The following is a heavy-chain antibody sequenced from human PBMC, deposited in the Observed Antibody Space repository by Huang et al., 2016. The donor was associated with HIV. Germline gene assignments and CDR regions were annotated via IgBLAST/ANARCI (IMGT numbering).Heavy chain of an antibody. J-gene: IGHJ3*02. V-gene: IGHV4-34*02. Sequence: QVQLQQWGAGLLKPSETLSLNCAVYGGPFSGYYWTWIRQSPDTRLQGIGEVNQSGTVNYNPSLKSRVTLSTDASKSQFFLKLKSVVAADTAVYYGARRWRWLQNKSGAFDIWGQGTMVSV. CDR1: GGPFSGYY. D-gene: IGHD2-21*01. CDR2: VNQSGTV. CDR3: ARRWRWLQNKSGAFDI.